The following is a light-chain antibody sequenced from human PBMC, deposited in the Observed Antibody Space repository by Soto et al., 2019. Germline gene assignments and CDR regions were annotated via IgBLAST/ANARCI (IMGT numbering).Light chain of an antibody. CDR1: QEISNY. V-gene: IGKV1-33*01. CDR2: DAS. J-gene: IGKJ1*01. CDR3: QQYDHLPRT. Sequence: DIQMIQSPSSLSASVGDRVTITCQASQEISNYLNWYQQKPGKAPKLLISDASNLERGVPSRFSGRGSGTDFTFTVSSLQPEDFATYYCQQYDHLPRTFGRGSKVEIK.